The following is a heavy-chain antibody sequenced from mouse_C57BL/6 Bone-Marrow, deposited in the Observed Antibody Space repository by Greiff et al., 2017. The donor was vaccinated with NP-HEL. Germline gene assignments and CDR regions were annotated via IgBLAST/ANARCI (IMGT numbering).Heavy chain of an antibody. CDR1: GYTFTSYW. D-gene: IGHD4-1*01. V-gene: IGHV1-59*01. CDR2: IDPSDSYT. CDR3: ARSHWDGFDY. Sequence: QVQLQQPGAELVRPGTSVKLSCKASGYTFTSYWMHWVKQRPGQGLEWFGVIDPSDSYTNYNQKFKGKATLTVDTSSSTAYMQLSSLTSEDSAVYYCARSHWDGFDYWGQGTTLTVSS. J-gene: IGHJ2*01.